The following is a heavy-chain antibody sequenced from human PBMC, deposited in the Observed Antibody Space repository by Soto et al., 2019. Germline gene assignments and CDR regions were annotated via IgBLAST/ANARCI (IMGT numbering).Heavy chain of an antibody. Sequence: QVQLQESGPGLVKPSGTLSLTCAVSGVSISSNNWWSWVRQPPGKGLEWIGEMYHTGSTNYNPYRKSRVTISVDKSKNHFSLELNSVTAADTAVYYCARSSRYQYDSSEGNFDYWGQGTLVTVSS. J-gene: IGHJ4*02. CDR2: MYHTGST. D-gene: IGHD3-22*01. CDR3: ARSSRYQYDSSEGNFDY. V-gene: IGHV4-4*02. CDR1: GVSISSNNW.